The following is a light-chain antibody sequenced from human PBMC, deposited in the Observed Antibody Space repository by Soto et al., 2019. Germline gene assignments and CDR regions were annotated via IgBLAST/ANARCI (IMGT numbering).Light chain of an antibody. CDR2: AAS. Sequence: DIQMTQSPSSLSASVGDKVTITCRASQRITTFLNWYQQKPGKPPGLLIYAASSLQSGVPPRFSGSGSRTDLTLTIRCLQPEDFATYYCQQTYISPCTFGQGTKLEIK. V-gene: IGKV1-39*01. CDR3: QQTYISPCT. CDR1: QRITTF. J-gene: IGKJ2*02.